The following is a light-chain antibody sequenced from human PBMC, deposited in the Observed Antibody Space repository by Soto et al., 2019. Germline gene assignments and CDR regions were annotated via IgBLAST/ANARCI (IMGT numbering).Light chain of an antibody. CDR1: QSLNNY. J-gene: IGKJ5*01. CDR2: DAS. CDR3: QQYYRSSIT. V-gene: IGKV1-5*01. Sequence: DIQMTQSPSTLSASVGDRGTITCRASQSLNNYLAWYQQKPGKAPKLLIYDASTLERGVPSRFSGTGSGTEFTLTISSLQPDDFATYYCQQYYRSSITFGQGTRLEIK.